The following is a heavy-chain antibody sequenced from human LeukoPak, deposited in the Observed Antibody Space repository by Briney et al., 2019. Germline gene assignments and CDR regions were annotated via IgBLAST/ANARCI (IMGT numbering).Heavy chain of an antibody. J-gene: IGHJ4*02. V-gene: IGHV4-34*01. CDR1: GGSFSGYY. Sequence: PSETLSRTCAVYGGSFSGYYWSWIRQPPGKGLEWIGEINHSGSTNYNPSLKSRVTISVDTSKNQFSLKLSSVTAADTAVYYCARGVGYYFGYWGQGTLVTVSS. CDR3: ARGVGYYFGY. CDR2: INHSGST.